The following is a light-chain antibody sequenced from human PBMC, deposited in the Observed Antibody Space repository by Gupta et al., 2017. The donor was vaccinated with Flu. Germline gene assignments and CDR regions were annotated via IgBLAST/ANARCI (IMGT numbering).Light chain of an antibody. CDR1: QSVSSN. Sequence: EIVMTQSPATLSVSPGERATLSCRARQSVSSNLAWYQQKPGQAPRLLIYGASTRASGIPARFSGSGSGTEFTLTISSLQSEDFAVYYCQQYNNRPPWTFGPGTKVEIK. CDR3: QQYNNRPPWT. CDR2: GAS. V-gene: IGKV3-15*01. J-gene: IGKJ1*01.